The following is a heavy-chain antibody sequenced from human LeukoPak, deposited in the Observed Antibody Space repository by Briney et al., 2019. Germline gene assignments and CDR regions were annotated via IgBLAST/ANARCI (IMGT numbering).Heavy chain of an antibody. Sequence: GESLKISCKASGYTFTGYWIGWLRQLPGKGLEWMGNFYPADSNTTYSTSFQGQVTISANKSISTAYLHWTSLKASDTAMYYCVGSTGYPYYFDYWGRGTLGTVSS. J-gene: IGHJ4*02. D-gene: IGHD3-9*01. V-gene: IGHV5-51*01. CDR1: GYTFTGYW. CDR2: FYPADSNT. CDR3: VGSTGYPYYFDY.